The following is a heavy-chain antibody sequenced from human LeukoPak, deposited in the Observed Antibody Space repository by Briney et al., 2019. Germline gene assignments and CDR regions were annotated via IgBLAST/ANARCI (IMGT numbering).Heavy chain of an antibody. CDR3: AKWGDYDVLTGYYVSDY. CDR2: ITGSGGNT. V-gene: IGHV3-23*01. CDR1: GFTFINYA. D-gene: IGHD3-9*01. J-gene: IGHJ4*02. Sequence: GASLRLSCAASGFTFINYAMSWVRQAPGKGLEWVSAITGSGGNTYYADSVKGRFTISTANSTNTVFLQMNRLRAEDTAVYYCAKWGDYDVLTGYYVSDYWGQGTLVTVSS.